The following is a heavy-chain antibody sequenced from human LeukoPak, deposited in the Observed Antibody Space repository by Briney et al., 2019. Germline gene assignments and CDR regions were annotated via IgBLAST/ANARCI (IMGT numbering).Heavy chain of an antibody. CDR2: IYHSGST. J-gene: IGHJ4*02. CDR1: GYSISSGYY. CDR3: ARGTTVGSYFDY. Sequence: SETLSLTCTVSGYSISSGYYWGWTREPPGEGLGGIGSIYHSGSTSYNPSLKSRVTISVDTSKNQFSLKLSSVTAADTAVYYCARGTTVGSYFDYWGQGTLVTVSS. D-gene: IGHD1-26*01. V-gene: IGHV4-38-2*02.